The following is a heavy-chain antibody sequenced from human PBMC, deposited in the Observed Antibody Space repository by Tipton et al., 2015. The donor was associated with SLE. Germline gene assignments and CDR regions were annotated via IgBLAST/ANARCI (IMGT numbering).Heavy chain of an antibody. CDR2: ISSSGSTI. V-gene: IGHV3-48*03. CDR3: ARRCQYQLLR. Sequence: LRLSCAASGFSFSSYEMNWVRQAPGKGLEWVSYISSSGSTIYYADSVKGRFTISRDNAKNSLYLQMNSLRAEDTAVYYCARRCQYQLLRWGQGTLVTVSS. J-gene: IGHJ4*02. D-gene: IGHD2-2*01. CDR1: GFSFSSYE.